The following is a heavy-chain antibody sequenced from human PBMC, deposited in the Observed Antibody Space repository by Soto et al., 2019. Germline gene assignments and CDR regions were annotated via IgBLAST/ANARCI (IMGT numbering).Heavy chain of an antibody. CDR1: GFTFDDYA. CDR3: AKGLTMIVDDWYFDR. J-gene: IGHJ2*01. CDR2: ISWNSGSI. D-gene: IGHD3-22*01. V-gene: IGHV3-9*01. Sequence: PGGSLRLSCAASGFTFDDYAMHWVRQAPGKGLEWVSGISWNSGSIGYADSVKGRFTISRDNAKNSLYLQMNSLRAEDTALYYCAKGLTMIVDDWYFDRWGRGSLVTVSS.